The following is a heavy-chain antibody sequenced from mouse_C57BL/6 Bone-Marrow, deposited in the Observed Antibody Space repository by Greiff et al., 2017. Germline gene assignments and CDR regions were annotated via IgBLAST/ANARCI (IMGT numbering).Heavy chain of an antibody. V-gene: IGHV1-22*01. Sequence: EVQLQESGPELVKPGASVKMSCKASGYTFTDYNMHWVKQSHGKSLEWIGYINPNNGGTSYNQKFKGKATLTVNKSSSTAYMELRSLTSEDSAVYYCARRYYGSSSWFAYWGQWTLVTVSA. CDR2: INPNNGGT. CDR1: GYTFTDYN. D-gene: IGHD1-1*01. J-gene: IGHJ3*01. CDR3: ARRYYGSSSWFAY.